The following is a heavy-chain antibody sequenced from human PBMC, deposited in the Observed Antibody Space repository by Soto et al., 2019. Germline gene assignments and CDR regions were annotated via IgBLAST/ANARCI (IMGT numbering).Heavy chain of an antibody. V-gene: IGHV2-5*02. D-gene: IGHD4-17*01. CDR2: IYWDDDE. CDR1: GFSLTTLDMG. Sequence: QITLKESGPTLVRPAQTLTLTCTFSGFSLTTLDMGVAWIRQPPGKAMEWLALIYWDDDERYNPSLKNRLAISKDTSKNQVVLTITNMGPLDTATYFCAHAGDYDLLSFDRWGPGTPVTVSS. J-gene: IGHJ4*02. CDR3: AHAGDYDLLSFDR.